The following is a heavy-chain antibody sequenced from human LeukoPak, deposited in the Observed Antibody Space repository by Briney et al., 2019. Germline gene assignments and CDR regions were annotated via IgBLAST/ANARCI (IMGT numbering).Heavy chain of an antibody. Sequence: GGSLRLSCAASGFTFSSYGMHWVRQAPGKGLEWVAVISYDGSNKYYADSVKGRFTISRDNSKNTLYLQMNSLRAEDTAAYYCAKGSGKNLGDYWGQGTLVTVSS. V-gene: IGHV3-30*18. CDR3: AKGSGKNLGDY. D-gene: IGHD1-14*01. J-gene: IGHJ4*02. CDR2: ISYDGSNK. CDR1: GFTFSSYG.